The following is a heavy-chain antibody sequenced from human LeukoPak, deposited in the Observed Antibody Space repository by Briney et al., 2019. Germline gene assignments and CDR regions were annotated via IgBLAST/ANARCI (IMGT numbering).Heavy chain of an antibody. Sequence: GGSLRLSCAASGFTFSSYGVHWVRQAPGKGLEWVAVISYDGSYKYYSDSVKGRFTISRDNSKNTLYLQMSSLRTEDTAVYYCARDLVVGALLYFYYGLDVWGQGTTVTVSS. CDR2: ISYDGSYK. J-gene: IGHJ6*02. CDR1: GFTFSSYG. CDR3: ARDLVVGALLYFYYGLDV. D-gene: IGHD2-15*01. V-gene: IGHV3-30*03.